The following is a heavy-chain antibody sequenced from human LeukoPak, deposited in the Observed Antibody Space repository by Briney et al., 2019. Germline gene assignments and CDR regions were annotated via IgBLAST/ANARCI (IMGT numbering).Heavy chain of an antibody. CDR1: GFTFTTYW. Sequence: GASLRLSCAASGFTFTTYWMHWVRQPPGKGLEWVANIKQDGSAKYYVDSVKGRFTISRDNAKNSLYLQMNSLTVEDTAVYYCAKDSGYGGALDIWGQGTMVTVPS. J-gene: IGHJ3*02. CDR2: IKQDGSAK. CDR3: AKDSGYGGALDI. D-gene: IGHD5-12*01. V-gene: IGHV3-7*01.